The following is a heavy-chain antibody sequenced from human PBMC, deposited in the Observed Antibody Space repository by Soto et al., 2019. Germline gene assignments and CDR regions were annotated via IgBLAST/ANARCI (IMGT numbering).Heavy chain of an antibody. CDR2: IYYSGST. D-gene: IGHD6-13*01. CDR1: GGSISSYY. Sequence: SETLSLTCTVSGGSISSYYWSWIRQPPGKGLEWIGYIYYSGSTNYNPSLKSRVTISVDTSKNQFSLKLSSVTAADTAVYYCARGSSSWYAGGWDWFDPWGQGTLVTVSS. CDR3: ARGSSSWYAGGWDWFDP. V-gene: IGHV4-59*01. J-gene: IGHJ5*02.